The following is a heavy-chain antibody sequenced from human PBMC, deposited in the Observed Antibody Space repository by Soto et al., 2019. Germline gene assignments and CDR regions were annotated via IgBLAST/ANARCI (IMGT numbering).Heavy chain of an antibody. CDR2: IYYSGST. D-gene: IGHD3-10*01. CDR1: GGSISSGDDY. Sequence: PSETRSLTGTVSGGSISSGDDYWSWIRQPPGKGLEWIGYIYYSGSTYYNPSLKSRVTISVDTSKNQFSLKRSSVTAADTAVYYCARVGYYGSGSYYKGKDYYYGMDVWGQGTTVT. J-gene: IGHJ6*02. CDR3: ARVGYYGSGSYYKGKDYYYGMDV. V-gene: IGHV4-30-4*01.